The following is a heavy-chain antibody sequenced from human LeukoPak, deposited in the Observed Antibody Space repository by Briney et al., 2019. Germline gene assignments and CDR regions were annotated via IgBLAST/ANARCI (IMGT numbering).Heavy chain of an antibody. V-gene: IGHV4-4*07. J-gene: IGHJ4*02. D-gene: IGHD5-12*01. CDR3: ARGGYDSAGIDY. Sequence: SETLSLTCTVSGGSISSYYCSWIRQPAGKGLEWIGRIYTSGSTNYNPSLKSRVTMSVDTSKNQFSLKLTSVTAADTAVYYCARGGYDSAGIDYWGQGTLVTVSS. CDR2: IYTSGST. CDR1: GGSISSYY.